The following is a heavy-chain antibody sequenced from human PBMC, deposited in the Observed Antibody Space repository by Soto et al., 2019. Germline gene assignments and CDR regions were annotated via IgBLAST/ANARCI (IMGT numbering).Heavy chain of an antibody. J-gene: IGHJ4*02. Sequence: QVQLVQSGAEVKKPGSSVKVSCKASGGTFSSYTIIWVRQAPVQGLEWMGRIIPILGIANYAQKFQGRVTITADKSTSTAYMELSSLRSEDTAVYYCARDKRCSSTSCYPDYWGQGTLVTVSS. CDR2: IIPILGIA. V-gene: IGHV1-69*08. CDR3: ARDKRCSSTSCYPDY. CDR1: GGTFSSYT. D-gene: IGHD2-2*01.